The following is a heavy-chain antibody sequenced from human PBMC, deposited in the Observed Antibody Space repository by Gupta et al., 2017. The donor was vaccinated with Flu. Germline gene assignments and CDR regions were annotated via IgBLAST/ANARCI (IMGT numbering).Heavy chain of an antibody. CDR2: ISGSGGST. J-gene: IGHJ4*02. V-gene: IGHV3-23*01. Sequence: SWVRQAPGKGLEWVSAISGSGGSTYYADSVKGRFTISRDNSKNTLYLQMNSLRAEDTAVYYCAKDGAAMVTETVPPSFDYWGQGTLVTVSS. D-gene: IGHD5-18*01. CDR3: AKDGAAMVTETVPPSFDY.